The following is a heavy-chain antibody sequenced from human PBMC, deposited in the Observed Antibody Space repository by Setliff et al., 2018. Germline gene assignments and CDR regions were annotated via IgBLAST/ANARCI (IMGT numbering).Heavy chain of an antibody. CDR2: VDWDEDK. V-gene: IGHV2-70*04. Sequence: SGPTLVYPTQTLTLTCTYSGFSFGISGMRFSWIRQAPGKALEWLARVDWDEDKFYSTSLATRLTISKDTFKNQVILTMTNMDPADTATYFCARDSREYYFDYWGQGILVTVSS. CDR3: ARDSREYYFDY. J-gene: IGHJ4*02. CDR1: GFSFGISGMR. D-gene: IGHD3-22*01.